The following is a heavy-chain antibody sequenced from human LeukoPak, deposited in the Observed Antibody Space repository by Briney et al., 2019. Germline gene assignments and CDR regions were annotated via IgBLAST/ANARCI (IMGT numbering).Heavy chain of an antibody. D-gene: IGHD6-6*01. Sequence: GGSLRLSCAASGFTFSSYSMNWVRQAPGKGLEWVSYISSSSSTIYYADSVKGRFTISRDDAKNSLYLQMNSLRAEDTAVYYCARVWASSSSVRYYYYYYMDVWGKGTTVTISS. CDR3: ARVWASSSSVRYYYYYYMDV. J-gene: IGHJ6*03. CDR2: ISSSSSTI. CDR1: GFTFSSYS. V-gene: IGHV3-48*01.